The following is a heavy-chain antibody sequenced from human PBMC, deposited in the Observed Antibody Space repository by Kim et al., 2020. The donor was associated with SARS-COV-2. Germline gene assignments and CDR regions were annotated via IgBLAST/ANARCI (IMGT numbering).Heavy chain of an antibody. CDR1: GDTFSTYA. V-gene: IGHV1-69*04. Sequence: SVKVSCMASGDTFSTYAINWVRQAPGQGLEWMGRIVPLIGLTNYAQKFQGRVTITADQSTSTAYMELSSLQSDDTAVYYCARVKGDLNYFDPRGQGTLVTVSS. J-gene: IGHJ5*02. CDR2: IVPLIGLT. D-gene: IGHD1-7*01. CDR3: ARVKGDLNYFDP.